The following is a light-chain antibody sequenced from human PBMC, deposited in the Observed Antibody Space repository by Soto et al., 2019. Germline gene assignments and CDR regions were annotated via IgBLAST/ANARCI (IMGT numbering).Light chain of an antibody. J-gene: IGLJ1*01. Sequence: QTVVTQPPSASGTPGQRVTISCSGSRSNIGTKTVNWYQHLPGTAPKLLIYGSNLRPSGVPDRFSGSKSGTSASLAISGLQSEDEADYYCAAWDDSLNGDLFGTGTKLTVL. CDR1: RSNIGTKT. CDR2: GSN. CDR3: AAWDDSLNGDL. V-gene: IGLV1-44*01.